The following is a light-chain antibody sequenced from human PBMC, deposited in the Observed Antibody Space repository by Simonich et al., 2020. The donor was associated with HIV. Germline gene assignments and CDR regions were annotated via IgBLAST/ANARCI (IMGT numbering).Light chain of an antibody. V-gene: IGLV6-57*03. CDR2: DDN. Sequence: NFMLTQPHSVSESPGKTVTISCTRSSGRIASNYVQWYQQRPGSAPTTVIYDDNLRPSGVPDRFSGSIDSSYNSASLTISGLKTEDEADYYCQSYDNSNLVFGGGTKLTVL. J-gene: IGLJ3*02. CDR1: SGRIASNY. CDR3: QSYDNSNLV.